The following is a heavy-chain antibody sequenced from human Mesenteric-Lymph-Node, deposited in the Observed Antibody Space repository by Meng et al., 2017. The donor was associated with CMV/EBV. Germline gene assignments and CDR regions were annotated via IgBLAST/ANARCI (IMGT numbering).Heavy chain of an antibody. Sequence: GESLKISCAASGFTFSSYGMHWVRQAPGKGLEWVTFIRYDGNNKYYADSVKGRFTVSRDNSQNTLFLQMNSLRGEDTAVYYCARALCSSTSCYYYYGMDVWGQGTTVTVSS. J-gene: IGHJ6*02. CDR1: GFTFSSYG. CDR3: ARALCSSTSCYYYYGMDV. V-gene: IGHV3-30*02. CDR2: IRYDGNNK. D-gene: IGHD2-2*01.